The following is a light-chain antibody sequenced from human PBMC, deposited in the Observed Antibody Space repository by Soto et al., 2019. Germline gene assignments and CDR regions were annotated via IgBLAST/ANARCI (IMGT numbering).Light chain of an antibody. Sequence: EIVLTQSPGTLSLSPGERATLSCRASQSVSSSSLAWYQQKPGQAPRLLIYDASSRATGIPARFSGSGSGTEFTHTISSLQSEDFAVYYCQQYNNWPSWTFGQGTKVDIK. CDR2: DAS. CDR1: QSVSSS. CDR3: QQYNNWPSWT. V-gene: IGKV3-15*01. J-gene: IGKJ1*01.